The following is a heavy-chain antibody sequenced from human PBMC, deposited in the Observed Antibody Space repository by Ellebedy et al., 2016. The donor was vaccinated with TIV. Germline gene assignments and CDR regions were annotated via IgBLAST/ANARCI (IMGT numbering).Heavy chain of an antibody. Sequence: GESLKISCAASGFTFSSYAMSWVRQAAGQGLEWVSTISVNGGSTYYADSVKGRFTISRDNSKDTLYLQMNSLRAEDTAVYYCARRGRGAVGFDYWGQGTLVTVSS. D-gene: IGHD1-26*01. CDR3: ARRGRGAVGFDY. V-gene: IGHV3-23*01. CDR2: ISVNGGST. J-gene: IGHJ4*02. CDR1: GFTFSSYA.